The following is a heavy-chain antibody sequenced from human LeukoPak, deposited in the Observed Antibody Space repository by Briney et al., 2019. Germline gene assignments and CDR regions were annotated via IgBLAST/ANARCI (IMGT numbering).Heavy chain of an antibody. V-gene: IGHV4-4*07. CDR1: GGSTCSYY. CDR3: ARTGRLTYYYYYYMDV. J-gene: IGHJ6*03. D-gene: IGHD4/OR15-4a*01. Sequence: LGTPSPTCTVSGGSTCSYYTSCIRQPPGKGLERIVHIYTSGSTNYNPSLKRRVTMSVDTSKNPFSLKPSSVTAADPGVYYCARTGRLTYYYYYYMDVWGKGTTVTVSS. CDR2: IYTSGST.